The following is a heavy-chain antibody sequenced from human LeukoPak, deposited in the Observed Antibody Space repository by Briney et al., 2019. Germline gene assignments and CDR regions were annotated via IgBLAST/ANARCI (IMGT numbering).Heavy chain of an antibody. Sequence: SETLSLTCTVSGGSISSYHWSWIRQPAGKGLEWIGRIHTSGSTNYNPSLKSRVTISIDTSKNQFSLKVISVTAADTAIYYCARESGSYLWRSWLNPWGQGTLVTVSS. J-gene: IGHJ5*02. V-gene: IGHV4-4*07. CDR1: GGSISSYH. CDR3: ARESGSYLWRSWLNP. D-gene: IGHD3-16*01. CDR2: IHTSGST.